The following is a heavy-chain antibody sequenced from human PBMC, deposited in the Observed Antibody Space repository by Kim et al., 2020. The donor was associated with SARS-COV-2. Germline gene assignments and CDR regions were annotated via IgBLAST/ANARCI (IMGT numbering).Heavy chain of an antibody. J-gene: IGHJ4*02. D-gene: IGHD2-15*01. CDR3: ARVYCSGGSCVYFDY. V-gene: IGHV3-30*01. Sequence: DSVKGRFTISRDNSKNTLYLQMNSLRAEDTAVYYCARVYCSGGSCVYFDYWGQGTLVTVSS.